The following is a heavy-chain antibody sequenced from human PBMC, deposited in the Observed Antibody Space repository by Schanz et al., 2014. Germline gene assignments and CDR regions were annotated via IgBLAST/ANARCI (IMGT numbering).Heavy chain of an antibody. J-gene: IGHJ6*02. D-gene: IGHD3-10*01. CDR1: GFTFSNYD. CDR3: CRSGSPIYYHGLDV. Sequence: EVQLVESGGGLVQPGGSLRLSCAASGFTFSNYDMHWVRQAIGKGLEWVSGIGPASDPYYAGSVKGRFTISRDESKNSLYLQMNSLKTEDTAVYYCCRSGSPIYYHGLDVWGQGTTVTVSS. CDR2: IGPASDP. V-gene: IGHV3-13*05.